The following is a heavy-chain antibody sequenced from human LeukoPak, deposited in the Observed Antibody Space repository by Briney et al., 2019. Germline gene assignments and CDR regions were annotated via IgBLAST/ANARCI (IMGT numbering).Heavy chain of an antibody. D-gene: IGHD3-9*01. Sequence: ASVKVSCKASGYTFTGYYTHWVRQAPGQGLEWMGWINPNSGGTNYAQKFQGRVTMTRDTSISTAYMELSRLRSDDTAVYYCARDTLRRYFDPGASWGQGTLVTVSS. CDR2: INPNSGGT. CDR3: ARDTLRRYFDPGAS. J-gene: IGHJ4*02. CDR1: GYTFTGYY. V-gene: IGHV1-2*02.